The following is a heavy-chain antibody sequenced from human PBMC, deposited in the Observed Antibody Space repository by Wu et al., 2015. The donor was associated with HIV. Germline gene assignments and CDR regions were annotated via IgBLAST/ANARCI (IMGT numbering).Heavy chain of an antibody. CDR3: ARADGYGDLDY. D-gene: IGHD4-17*01. Sequence: QVRLVQSGAEIKISGSSVKVSCKASGGTFVEYTIAWLRRAPGQEFEWMGGIVPVFGAVNYARKFQGRVTMTRDTSTSTIYMELSSLRSDDTTIYYCARADGYGDLDYVGPGNAGHRLL. CDR2: IVPVFGAV. CDR1: GGTFVEYT. J-gene: IGHJ4*02. V-gene: IGHV1-69*05.